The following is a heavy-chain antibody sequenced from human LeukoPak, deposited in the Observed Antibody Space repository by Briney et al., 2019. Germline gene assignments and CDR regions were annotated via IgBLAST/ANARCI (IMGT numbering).Heavy chain of an antibody. V-gene: IGHV1-69*04. J-gene: IGHJ5*02. CDR2: INPQGDIT. CDR3: ARPSYCVADNCGYWLDP. Sequence: SVKVSCKASGGTFSSYAISWVRQAPGQGLEWMGTINPQGDITNYAQRFQGRITLTEDTSTSTVYMELSSLTSEDTAVYYCARPSYCVADNCGYWLDPWGPGTLVTVSS. CDR1: GGTFSSYA. D-gene: IGHD2-21*01.